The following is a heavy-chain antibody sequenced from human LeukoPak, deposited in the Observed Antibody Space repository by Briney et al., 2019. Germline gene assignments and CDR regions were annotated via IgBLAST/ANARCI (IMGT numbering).Heavy chain of an antibody. D-gene: IGHD3-10*01. Sequence: GGSLRLSCAASGFTFSSYSMNWVRQAPGKGLEWVSSISGSSSYIYYADSVKGRFTISRDNAKNSLYLQMNSLRAEDTAVYYCARGLLWFGESTPDYGMDVWGKGTTVTVSS. CDR1: GFTFSSYS. CDR3: ARGLLWFGESTPDYGMDV. V-gene: IGHV3-21*01. J-gene: IGHJ6*04. CDR2: ISGSSSYI.